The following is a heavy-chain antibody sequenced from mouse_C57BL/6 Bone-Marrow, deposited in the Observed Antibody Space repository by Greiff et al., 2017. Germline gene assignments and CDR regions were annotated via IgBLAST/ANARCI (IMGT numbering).Heavy chain of an antibody. D-gene: IGHD1-1*01. CDR3: ARPYCGSSYEFAY. CDR2: IYPRSGNT. CDR1: GYTFTSYG. V-gene: IGHV1-81*01. Sequence: VQLVESGAELARPGASVTLSCKASGYTFTSYGISWVKQRTGQGLEWIGEIYPRSGNTYYNEKFKGKATLTADKSSSTAYMELRSLTSDDSAVDFCARPYCGSSYEFAYGGRGTLVTVTA. J-gene: IGHJ3*01.